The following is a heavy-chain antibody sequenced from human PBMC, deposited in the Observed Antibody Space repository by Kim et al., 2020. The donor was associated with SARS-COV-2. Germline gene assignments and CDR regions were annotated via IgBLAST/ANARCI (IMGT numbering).Heavy chain of an antibody. CDR3: ARDQGTPLDY. CDR2: RK. Sequence: RKYYADSVKGRFTISRDNSKNTLYLQMNSLRAEDSAVYYCARDQGTPLDYWGQGTLVTVSS. J-gene: IGHJ4*02. D-gene: IGHD3-10*01. V-gene: IGHV3-66*01.